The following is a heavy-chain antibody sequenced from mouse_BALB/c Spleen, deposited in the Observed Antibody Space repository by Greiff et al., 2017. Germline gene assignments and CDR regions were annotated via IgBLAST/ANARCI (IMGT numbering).Heavy chain of an antibody. J-gene: IGHJ4*01. D-gene: IGHD2-14*01. CDR1: GYTFTSYT. Sequence: QVQLKQSGAELARPGASVKMSCKASGYTFTSYTMHWVKQRPGQGLEWIGYINPSSGYTNYNQKFKDKATLTADKSSSTAYMQLSSLTSEDSAVYYCARYRYYYAMDYWGQGTSVTVSS. V-gene: IGHV1-4*01. CDR3: ARYRYYYAMDY. CDR2: INPSSGYT.